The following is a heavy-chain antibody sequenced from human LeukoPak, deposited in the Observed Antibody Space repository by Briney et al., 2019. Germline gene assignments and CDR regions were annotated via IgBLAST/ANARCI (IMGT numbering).Heavy chain of an antibody. CDR3: ARAGPSDYDILTGYYSENWFDP. J-gene: IGHJ5*02. Sequence: GASVMVSCKASGYTFTGYYMHWVRQAPGQGLEWMGWINPNSGGTNYAQKFQGRVTMTRDTSISTAYMELSRLRSDDTAVYYCARAGPSDYDILTGYYSENWFDPWGQGTLVTVSS. D-gene: IGHD3-9*01. CDR1: GYTFTGYY. CDR2: INPNSGGT. V-gene: IGHV1-2*02.